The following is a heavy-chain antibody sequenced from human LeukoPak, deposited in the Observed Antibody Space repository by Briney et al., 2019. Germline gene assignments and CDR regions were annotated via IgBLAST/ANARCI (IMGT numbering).Heavy chain of an antibody. J-gene: IGHJ4*02. V-gene: IGHV3-30*03. Sequence: PGGSLRLPCVASEFTFSSHGMHWVRQAPGKGLEWVAVISYDTRSDYHVDSVKGRFTISRDNSKNILYLQMNNLRPEDTAMYYCGRDAAPGLWGQGTLFTVSS. D-gene: IGHD3/OR15-3a*01. CDR2: ISYDTRSD. CDR1: EFTFSSHG. CDR3: GRDAAPGL.